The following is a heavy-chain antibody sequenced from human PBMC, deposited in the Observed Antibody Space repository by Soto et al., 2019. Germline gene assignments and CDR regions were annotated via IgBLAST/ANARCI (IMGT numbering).Heavy chain of an antibody. V-gene: IGHV3-11*01. CDR2: ITKSGSAM. D-gene: IGHD2-2*01. CDR1: GFSFSDYY. Sequence: GGSLRLSCAASGFSFSDYYMSWIRQAPGKGLEWISYITKSGSAMYYADSVKGRFTISRDNAKNSLFLQMDSLRAEDTAVYYCARDNPIVLVPASTAYFDYWGQGTLVTVSS. J-gene: IGHJ4*02. CDR3: ARDNPIVLVPASTAYFDY.